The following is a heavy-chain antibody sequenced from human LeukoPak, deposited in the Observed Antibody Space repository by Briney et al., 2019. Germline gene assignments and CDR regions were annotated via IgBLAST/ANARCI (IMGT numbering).Heavy chain of an antibody. D-gene: IGHD3-3*01. J-gene: IGHJ4*02. CDR1: GFTFSSYA. CDR3: ARLTTIFGVVITN. V-gene: IGHV3-48*04. CDR2: ISASSSTI. Sequence: PGGSLRLSCAASGFTFSSYAMNWVRQAPGKGLEWVSYISASSSTIYYADSVKGRFTISRDNAKNSLYLQMNSLRAEDTAVYYCARLTTIFGVVITNWGQGTLVTVSS.